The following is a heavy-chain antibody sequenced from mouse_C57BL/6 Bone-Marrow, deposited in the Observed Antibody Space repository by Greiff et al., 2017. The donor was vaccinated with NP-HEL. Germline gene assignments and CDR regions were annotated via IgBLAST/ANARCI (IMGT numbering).Heavy chain of an antibody. J-gene: IGHJ4*01. D-gene: IGHD2-2*01. CDR2: INPYNGGT. CDR3: ASPCMVTTKRYAMDY. V-gene: IGHV1-19*01. Sequence: VQLQQSGPVLVKPGASVKMSCKASGYTFTDYYMNWVKQSHGKSLEWIGVINPYNGGTSYNQKFKGKATLTVDKSSSTAYMELNSLTSEDSAVYYCASPCMVTTKRYAMDYWGQGTSVTVSS. CDR1: GYTFTDYY.